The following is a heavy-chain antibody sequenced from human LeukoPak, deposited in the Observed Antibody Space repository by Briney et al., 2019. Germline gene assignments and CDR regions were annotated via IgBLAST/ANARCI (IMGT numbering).Heavy chain of an antibody. CDR1: GGSISGSSYY. Sequence: SETLSLTCTVSGGSISGSSYYWAWIRQPPGKGLEWIGSIYYSGNAFYNASLKSRVTILVDTSKNRFSLEVDSVTAADTAMYYCASQLDTTGYYVGFFDSWGQGALVTVSS. CDR3: ASQLDTTGYYVGFFDS. V-gene: IGHV4-39*01. D-gene: IGHD3-9*01. CDR2: IYYSGNA. J-gene: IGHJ4*02.